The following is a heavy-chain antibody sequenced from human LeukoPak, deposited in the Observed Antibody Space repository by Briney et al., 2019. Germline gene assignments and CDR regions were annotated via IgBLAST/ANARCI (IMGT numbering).Heavy chain of an antibody. J-gene: IGHJ5*02. D-gene: IGHD3-9*01. V-gene: IGHV4-38-2*02. Sequence: PSETLSLTCTVSGYSISSGYYWGWIRQPPGKGLEWIGSIYHSGSTYYNPSLKSRVTISVDTSKNQFSLKLSSVTAADTAVYYCARAPAPLLRYFDWLPNWFDPWGQGTLVTVSS. CDR3: ARAPAPLLRYFDWLPNWFDP. CDR2: IYHSGST. CDR1: GYSISSGYY.